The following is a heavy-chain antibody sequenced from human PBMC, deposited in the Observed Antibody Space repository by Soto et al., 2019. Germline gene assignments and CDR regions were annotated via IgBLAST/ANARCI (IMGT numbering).Heavy chain of an antibody. CDR2: ISGSGDST. J-gene: IGHJ6*02. CDR3: AKDLALGYCSGGSCSSGYYYYYGMDV. D-gene: IGHD2-15*01. Sequence: GGSLRLSCAASGFTFSSYAMRWVRQAPGKGLEWVSAISGSGDSTYYADSVKGRFTIARDNSKNTLYLQMNSLRAEDTAVYYCAKDLALGYCSGGSCSSGYYYYYGMDVWGQGTTVTVSS. V-gene: IGHV3-23*01. CDR1: GFTFSSYA.